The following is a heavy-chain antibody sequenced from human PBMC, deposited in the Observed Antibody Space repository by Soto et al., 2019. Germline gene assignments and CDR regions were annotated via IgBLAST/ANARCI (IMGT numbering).Heavy chain of an antibody. V-gene: IGHV4-61*05. J-gene: IGHJ3*02. Sequence: SGTLSLIRTLSCNSIHNPSHYRVSVRQPPGKGLEWIGYLYYSGNTRYNPSLKSRVTISVDTSQNQFSLNLRSVTAADTALYYCARRLRGSSDDAFEIWGQGTVVT. D-gene: IGHD1-26*01. CDR2: LYYSGNT. CDR3: ARRLRGSSDDAFEI. CDR1: CNSIHNPSHY.